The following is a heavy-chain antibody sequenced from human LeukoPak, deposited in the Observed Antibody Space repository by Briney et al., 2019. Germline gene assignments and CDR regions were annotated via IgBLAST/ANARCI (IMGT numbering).Heavy chain of an antibody. CDR1: GFTFSSFS. Sequence: PGGSLRLSCAASGFTFSSFSVNWVRQAPGKGLEWVSSISSSSSYVYYADSVKGRFTISRDNAKNSLFLQMNSLRAEDTAVYYCAKDAMVRGVMTIDYWGQGTLVTVSS. J-gene: IGHJ4*02. D-gene: IGHD3-10*01. V-gene: IGHV3-21*01. CDR3: AKDAMVRGVMTIDY. CDR2: ISSSSSYV.